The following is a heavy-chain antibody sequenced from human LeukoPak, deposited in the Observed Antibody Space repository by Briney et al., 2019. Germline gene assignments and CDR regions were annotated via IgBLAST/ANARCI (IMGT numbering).Heavy chain of an antibody. Sequence: PSETLSLTCTVSGGSISSFYWSWIRQPPGKGLEWIGYIYYSGSTNYNPSLKSRVTISVDTSKNQFSLKLSSVTAADTAVYYCARSVEGYCSGGSCYSYYYYMDVWGKGTTVTVSS. CDR1: GGSISSFY. D-gene: IGHD2-15*01. V-gene: IGHV4-59*01. CDR3: ARSVEGYCSGGSCYSYYYYMDV. J-gene: IGHJ6*03. CDR2: IYYSGST.